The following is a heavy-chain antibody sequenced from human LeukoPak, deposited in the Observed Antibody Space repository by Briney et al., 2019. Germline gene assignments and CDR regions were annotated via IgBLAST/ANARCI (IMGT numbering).Heavy chain of an antibody. D-gene: IGHD2-15*01. CDR2: ISPSGGST. CDR1: GYIFTGNY. Sequence: GASVKVSCEASGYIFTGNYMHWVRQAPGQGLEWMGLISPSGGSTSYAQTLQGRVTMTRDTSTSTVYMELSSLRSEDTAMYYCERGSKLGYCSGGTCPRFGAYYGMDVWGQGTTVTVSS. J-gene: IGHJ6*02. CDR3: ERGSKLGYCSGGTCPRFGAYYGMDV. V-gene: IGHV1-46*04.